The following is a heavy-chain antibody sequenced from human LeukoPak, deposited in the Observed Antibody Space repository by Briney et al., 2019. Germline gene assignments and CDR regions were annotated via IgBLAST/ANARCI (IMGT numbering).Heavy chain of an antibody. CDR1: GGSISSGGYS. CDR2: IYHSGST. D-gene: IGHD3-9*01. Sequence: PSETLSLTCAVSGGSISSGGYSWSWIRQPPGKGLEWIGYIYHSGSTYYNPSLKSRVTISVDRSKNQFSLKLSSVTAADTAVYYCARDLSWVPYYDILTGPGPLDPWGQGTLVTVSS. V-gene: IGHV4-30-2*01. CDR3: ARDLSWVPYYDILTGPGPLDP. J-gene: IGHJ5*02.